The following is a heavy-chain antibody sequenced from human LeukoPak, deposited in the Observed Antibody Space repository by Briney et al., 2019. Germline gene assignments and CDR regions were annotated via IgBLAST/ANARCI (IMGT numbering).Heavy chain of an antibody. CDR3: AKAGVAGTGYYYMDV. CDR2: IRYDGSNK. Sequence: GGSLRLSCAASGFTFSSYGMHWVRQAPGKGLEWVAFIRYDGSNKYYADSVKDRFTISRDNSKNTLYLQMNSLRAEDTAVYYCAKAGVAGTGYYYMDVWGKGTTVTVSS. D-gene: IGHD6-19*01. CDR1: GFTFSSYG. V-gene: IGHV3-30*02. J-gene: IGHJ6*03.